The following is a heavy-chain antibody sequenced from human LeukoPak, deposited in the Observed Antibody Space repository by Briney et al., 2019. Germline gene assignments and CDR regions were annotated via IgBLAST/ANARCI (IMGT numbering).Heavy chain of an antibody. CDR2: IKQDGSEK. CDR3: ARASRIVGAKYYFDY. J-gene: IGHJ4*02. V-gene: IGHV3-7*01. CDR1: GFTFSSYW. Sequence: GGSLRLSCAASGFTFSSYWMSWVRQAPGKGLEWVANIKQDGSEKYYVDSVKGRFTISRDNAKNSLYLQMNSLRAEDTAVYYCARASRIVGAKYYFDYWGQGTLVTVSS. D-gene: IGHD1-26*01.